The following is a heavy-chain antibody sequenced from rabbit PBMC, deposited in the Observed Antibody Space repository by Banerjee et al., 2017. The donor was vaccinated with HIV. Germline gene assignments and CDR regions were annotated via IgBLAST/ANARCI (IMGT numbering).Heavy chain of an antibody. D-gene: IGHD4-1*01. CDR1: GFSSISSYG. CDR3: ARSGGWGFEFNL. V-gene: IGHV1S45*01. J-gene: IGHJ4*01. CDR2: IYIGSGRT. Sequence: EESGGDLVKPEGSLTLTGTASGFSSISSYGIGGARQVPGKGLEWIGCIYIGSGRTYYASWVNGRFTISLDNAQNTVFLQMTSLTAADTATYFCARSGGWGFEFNLWGPGTLVTVS.